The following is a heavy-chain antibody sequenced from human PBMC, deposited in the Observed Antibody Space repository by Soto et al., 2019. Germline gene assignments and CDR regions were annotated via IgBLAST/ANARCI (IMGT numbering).Heavy chain of an antibody. Sequence: QVQLVESGGGVVQPGRSLRLSCAASGFTFSSYAMHWVRRAPGKGLEWMAVMSYDGSNKYYADSVKGRFTISRDNSKNQVYLQMNGLRPEDTALYYCGRDGGAYWGQGTLVIVSS. V-gene: IGHV3-30-3*01. CDR3: GRDGGAY. J-gene: IGHJ4*02. CDR1: GFTFSSYA. CDR2: MSYDGSNK. D-gene: IGHD3-16*01.